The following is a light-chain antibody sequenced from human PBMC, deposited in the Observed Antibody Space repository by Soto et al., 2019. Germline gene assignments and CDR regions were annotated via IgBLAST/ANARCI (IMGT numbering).Light chain of an antibody. CDR2: KAS. Sequence: DIQMTQSPSTLSAYVGDRVSITFRASQSISNWLAWYQQKPGKAPKHLIYKASSLESGVPSRFSGRGSGTEFTLTISSLQPDDFATYYCQQYHSFPWKFGQGPKV. V-gene: IGKV1-5*03. CDR1: QSISNW. CDR3: QQYHSFPWK. J-gene: IGKJ1*01.